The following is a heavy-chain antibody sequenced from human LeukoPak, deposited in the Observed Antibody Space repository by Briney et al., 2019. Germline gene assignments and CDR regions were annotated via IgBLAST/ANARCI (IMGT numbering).Heavy chain of an antibody. J-gene: IGHJ4*02. Sequence: QPEGSLRLSCAVSGFSFSSFVMHWVRQAPGKGLEWVAAILPDGGNKHYADSVKGRVTISRDNSKNTLYLQMNSLRAEDTALYYCAIMTTVVTNFDYWGQGTLVTVSS. CDR2: ILPDGGNK. V-gene: IGHV3-30-3*01. CDR3: AIMTTVVTNFDY. D-gene: IGHD4-23*01. CDR1: GFSFSSFV.